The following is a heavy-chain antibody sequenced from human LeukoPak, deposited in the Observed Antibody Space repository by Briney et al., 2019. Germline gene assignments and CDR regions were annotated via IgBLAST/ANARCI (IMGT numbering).Heavy chain of an antibody. CDR3: ASLGDILTSENWFDP. CDR1: GGSISSYY. D-gene: IGHD3-9*01. Sequence: SETLSLTCTVSGGSISSYYWSWIRQPPGKGLEWIGYIYYSGRTNYNPSLKSRVAISVDPSKNQFSLKLSSVTAADTAVYYCASLGDILTSENWFDPWGQGTLVTVSS. CDR2: IYYSGRT. V-gene: IGHV4-59*01. J-gene: IGHJ5*02.